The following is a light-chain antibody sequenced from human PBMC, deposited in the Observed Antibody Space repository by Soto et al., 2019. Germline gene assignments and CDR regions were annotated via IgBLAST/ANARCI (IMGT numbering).Light chain of an antibody. CDR3: LQYDSYPVT. CDR2: QTS. V-gene: IGKV3-11*01. Sequence: EIVLTQSPDTMCSFPGDRVTLSCRASQYINTRLAWYQHRPGQAPRLLIYQTSIRAAGIPARFSASGSGTDFTLTINSLQPEDFGTYYCLQYDSYPVTFGQGTRLEIK. CDR1: QYINTR. J-gene: IGKJ5*01.